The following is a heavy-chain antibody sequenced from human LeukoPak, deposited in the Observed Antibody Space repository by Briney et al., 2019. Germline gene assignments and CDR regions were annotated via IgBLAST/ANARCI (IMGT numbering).Heavy chain of an antibody. D-gene: IGHD3-22*01. CDR2: IYYSGSN. Sequence: ETLSLTCTVSGGSISSYFWSWFRQPPGKGLEWIGYIYYSGSNNYNPSLNIQVTISVATAKNQFSLRLRSVTAADTAVYYCARTSGGTTSGYLYWGQGTLVSVSP. V-gene: IGHV4-59*01. CDR1: GGSISSYF. CDR3: ARTSGGTTSGYLY. J-gene: IGHJ4*02.